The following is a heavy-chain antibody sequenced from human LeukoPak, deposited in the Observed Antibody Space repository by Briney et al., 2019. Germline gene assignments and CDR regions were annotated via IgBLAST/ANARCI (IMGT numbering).Heavy chain of an antibody. Sequence: GGSLRLSCAASGFTFSSYWMSWVRQAPGKGLEWVANIKQDGSEKYYVDSVKGRFTISRDNAKNSLYLQMNSLRAEDTAVYYCARDWHCSSTSCHDGRFDYWGQGTLVTVSS. J-gene: IGHJ4*02. D-gene: IGHD2-2*01. V-gene: IGHV3-7*01. CDR1: GFTFSSYW. CDR2: IKQDGSEK. CDR3: ARDWHCSSTSCHDGRFDY.